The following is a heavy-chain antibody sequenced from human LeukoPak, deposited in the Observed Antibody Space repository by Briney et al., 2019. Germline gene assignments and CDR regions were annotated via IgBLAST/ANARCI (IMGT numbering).Heavy chain of an antibody. Sequence: PGGSLRLSCAASGFTFSSYAMSWVRQAPGKGLEWVSAISGSGGSTYYADPVKGRFTISRDNSKNTLYLQMNSLRAEDTAVYYCAKYYDFWSRLDYWGQGTLVTVSS. D-gene: IGHD3-3*01. V-gene: IGHV3-23*01. CDR3: AKYYDFWSRLDY. CDR2: ISGSGGST. CDR1: GFTFSSYA. J-gene: IGHJ4*02.